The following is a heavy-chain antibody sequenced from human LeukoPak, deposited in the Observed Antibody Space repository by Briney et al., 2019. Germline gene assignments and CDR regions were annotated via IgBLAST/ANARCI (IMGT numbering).Heavy chain of an antibody. V-gene: IGHV3-48*01. Sequence: GGSLRLSCAASGFTFSSYSMNWVRQAPGKGLEWLSYISSSSSTIYYADSVKGRFTISRDNAKNSLYLQMNSLRAEDTAVYYSARDHQWLVPDYWGQGTLVTVSS. CDR2: ISSSSSTI. CDR3: ARDHQWLVPDY. D-gene: IGHD6-19*01. J-gene: IGHJ4*02. CDR1: GFTFSSYS.